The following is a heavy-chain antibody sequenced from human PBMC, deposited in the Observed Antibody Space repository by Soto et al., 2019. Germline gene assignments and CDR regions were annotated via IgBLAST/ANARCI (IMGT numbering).Heavy chain of an antibody. V-gene: IGHV3-30*18. D-gene: IGHD3-22*01. CDR3: ANPYYYDSSGYDY. Sequence: PGGSLRLSCAASDFMFTSYAMHWVRQAPGKGLEWVAIISHDGSKKYHADSVKGRFTISRDKSKNTLYLQMNSLRAEDTAVYYCANPYYYDSSGYDYWGQGTLVTVSS. CDR1: DFMFTSYA. CDR2: ISHDGSKK. J-gene: IGHJ4*02.